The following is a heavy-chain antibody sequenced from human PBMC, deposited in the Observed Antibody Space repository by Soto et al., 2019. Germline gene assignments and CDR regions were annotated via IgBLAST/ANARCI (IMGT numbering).Heavy chain of an antibody. V-gene: IGHV3-23*01. CDR1: GFTFSSYA. CDR2: ISGSGGST. Sequence: GGSLRLSCAASGFTFSSYAMSWVRQAPGKGLEWVSAISGSGGSTYYADSVKGRFTISRDNSKNTLYLQMNSLRAEDTAVYYCAKDGESDFWSGYYGNFDYWGQGTLVTVSS. J-gene: IGHJ4*02. CDR3: AKDGESDFWSGYYGNFDY. D-gene: IGHD3-3*01.